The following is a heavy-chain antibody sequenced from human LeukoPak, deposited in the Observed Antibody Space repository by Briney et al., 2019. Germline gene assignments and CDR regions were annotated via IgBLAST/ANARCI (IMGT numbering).Heavy chain of an antibody. J-gene: IGHJ4*02. Sequence: GGSPRLSCAASGFTFSGYGMHWVRQAPGKGLEWVAVISYDGSNKYYADSVKGRFTISRDNSKNTLYLQMNSLRAEDTAVYYCAKDLLLDYWGQGTLVTVSS. CDR1: GFTFSGYG. CDR3: AKDLLLDY. V-gene: IGHV3-30*18. CDR2: ISYDGSNK.